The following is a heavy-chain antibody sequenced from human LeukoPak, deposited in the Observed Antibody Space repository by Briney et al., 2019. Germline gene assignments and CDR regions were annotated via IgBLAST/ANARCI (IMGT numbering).Heavy chain of an antibody. CDR3: ARQPPQYYGMDV. Sequence: SETLSLTCTVSGGSFSNYYWSWIRQPAGKGLEWIGRIYTSGSTNYNPSVKSRVTMSLDTSNNKFSLKLTSVTAADTAVYYCARQPPQYYGMDVWGQGTTVTVSS. CDR2: IYTSGST. D-gene: IGHD1-14*01. V-gene: IGHV4-4*07. CDR1: GGSFSNYY. J-gene: IGHJ6*02.